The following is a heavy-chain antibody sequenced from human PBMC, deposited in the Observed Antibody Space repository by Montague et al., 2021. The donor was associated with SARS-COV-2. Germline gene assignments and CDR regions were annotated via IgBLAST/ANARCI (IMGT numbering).Heavy chain of an antibody. CDR2: ISWSSGTR. J-gene: IGHJ5*02. CDR3: TKDFERTVCNTNNWFDP. D-gene: IGHD2-2*02. Sequence: SLRLSCAASGFNFGNYAMHWVRQPPGKGLEWVSGISWSSGTRRYADSVKGRFTISRDNAKNSLFLQMNSLRVEDTALYYCTKDFERTVCNTNNWFDPWGQGTLVTVSS. CDR1: GFNFGNYA. V-gene: IGHV3-9*01.